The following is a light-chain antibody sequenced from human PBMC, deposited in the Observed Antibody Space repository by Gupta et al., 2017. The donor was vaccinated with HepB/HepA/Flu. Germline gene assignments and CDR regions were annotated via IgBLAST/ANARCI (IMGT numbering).Light chain of an antibody. CDR2: AAS. V-gene: IGKV1-9*01. CDR1: QGISSY. CDR3: QQLNRYPIIN. J-gene: IGKJ5*01. Sequence: DIQLTQSPSFLSASVGDRVTITCRASQGISSYLAWYQQKPGKAPKLLIYAASTLQSGVPSRFSGSGSGTEFTLTISSLQPEDFATYYCQQLNRYPIINFGQGTRLEIK.